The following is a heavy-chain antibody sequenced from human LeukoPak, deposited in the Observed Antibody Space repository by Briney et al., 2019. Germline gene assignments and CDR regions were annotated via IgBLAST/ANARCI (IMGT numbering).Heavy chain of an antibody. J-gene: IGHJ4*02. V-gene: IGHV3-30*03. CDR1: GFTFSSYG. Sequence: GGSLRLSCAASGFTFSSYGMHWVRQAPGKGLEWVAVISYDGSNKYYADSVKGRFTISRDSSKNTLYLQMNSLRGEDTAVYYCASYYYGSGSSYWGQGTLVTVSS. D-gene: IGHD3-10*01. CDR2: ISYDGSNK. CDR3: ASYYYGSGSSY.